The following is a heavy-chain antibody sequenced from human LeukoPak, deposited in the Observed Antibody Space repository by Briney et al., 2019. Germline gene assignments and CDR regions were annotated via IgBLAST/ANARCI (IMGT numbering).Heavy chain of an antibody. Sequence: GGSLRLPCAASGFTFSTYWMSWVRQAPGKGLEWVASIVPDGSGRYYVDSVKGRFTISRDNAKNSLYLQMNSLRAEDTALYYCARASNRQDDFWGQGTLVTVSS. D-gene: IGHD1-14*01. CDR2: IVPDGSGR. J-gene: IGHJ4*02. CDR3: ARASNRQDDF. V-gene: IGHV3-7*01. CDR1: GFTFSTYW.